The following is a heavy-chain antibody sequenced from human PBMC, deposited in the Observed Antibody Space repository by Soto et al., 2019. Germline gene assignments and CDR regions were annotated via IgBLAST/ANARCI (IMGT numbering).Heavy chain of an antibody. D-gene: IGHD3-3*01. CDR1: GFTFSSYV. CDR3: AKVPYDFWSGYYPPLDFDY. J-gene: IGHJ4*02. Sequence: EVQLLESGGGLVQPGGSLRLSCAASGFTFSSYVMSWVRQAPGKGLEWGSGISGSGGSTYYADSVKGRFTISRDNSKNTLYLQMNSLRAEDTAVYYCAKVPYDFWSGYYPPLDFDYWGQGTLVTVSS. CDR2: ISGSGGST. V-gene: IGHV3-23*01.